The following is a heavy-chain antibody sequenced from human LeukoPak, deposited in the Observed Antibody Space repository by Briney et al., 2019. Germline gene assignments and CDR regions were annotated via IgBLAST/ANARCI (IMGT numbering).Heavy chain of an antibody. CDR3: ARGIMGSSWYYFDY. D-gene: IGHD6-13*01. Sequence: GGSLRLSCAASGFTFSSYNMNWVRQAPGKGLEWVSSVTSSSSYTYYADSVKGRFTISRDNSKNSLYLQMISLRAEDTAVYYCARGIMGSSWYYFDYWGQGTLVTVSS. CDR1: GFTFSSYN. J-gene: IGHJ4*02. CDR2: VTSSSSYT. V-gene: IGHV3-21*01.